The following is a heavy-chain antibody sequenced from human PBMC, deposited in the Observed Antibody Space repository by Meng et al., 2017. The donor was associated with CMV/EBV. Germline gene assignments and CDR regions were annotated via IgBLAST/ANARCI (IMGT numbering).Heavy chain of an antibody. CDR3: ARRGYSSRNWFYP. CDR2: MNPNSGNT. J-gene: IGHJ5*02. D-gene: IGHD6-19*01. V-gene: IGHV1-8*03. Sequence: ASVKVSCKASGYTFTSYDINWVRQATGQGLEWMGWMNPNSGNTGYAQKFQGRVTITRNTSISTAYMELSSLRSEDTAVYYCARRGYSSRNWFYPWGQGTLVTVSS. CDR1: GYTFTSYD.